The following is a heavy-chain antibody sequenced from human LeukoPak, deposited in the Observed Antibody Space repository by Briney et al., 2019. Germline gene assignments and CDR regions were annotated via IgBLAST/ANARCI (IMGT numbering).Heavy chain of an antibody. V-gene: IGHV4-59*01. J-gene: IGHJ4*02. CDR3: ARVSSRFDC. Sequence: SETLSLTCTVSGDSFSSGYWSWIRQSPGKGLEWIGYTSHSDSTRYNPSLKSRVTMSIDTSMNQFSLKVTSVTAADTAVYYCARVSSRFDCWGQGTLVTVSS. CDR2: TSHSDST. D-gene: IGHD6-13*01. CDR1: GDSFSSGY.